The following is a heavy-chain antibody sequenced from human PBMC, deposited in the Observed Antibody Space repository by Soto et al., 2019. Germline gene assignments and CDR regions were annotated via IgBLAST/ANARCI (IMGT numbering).Heavy chain of an antibody. CDR2: IIPIFGTA. D-gene: IGHD3-16*01. CDR3: ARGELVRLGLDYYYYGMDV. J-gene: IGHJ6*02. CDR1: GGTFSSYA. Sequence: QVQLVQSGAEVKKPGSSVKVSCKASGGTFSSYAISWVRQAPGQGLEWMGGIIPIFGTANYAQKFQGRVTITADESTSTAYMELSSLRSEDTAVYYCARGELVRLGLDYYYYGMDVWGQGTTVTVSS. V-gene: IGHV1-69*01.